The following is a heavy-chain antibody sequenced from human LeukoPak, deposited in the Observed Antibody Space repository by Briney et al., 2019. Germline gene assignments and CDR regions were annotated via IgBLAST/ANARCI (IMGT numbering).Heavy chain of an antibody. J-gene: IGHJ5*02. CDR2: INPNSGGT. CDR1: GYTFTGYY. V-gene: IGHV1-2*02. Sequence: ASVKVSCKASGYTFTGYYMHWVRQAPGQGLEWMGWINPNSGGTNYAQKFQGRVTMTRDTSISTAYMELSRPRSDDTAVYYCARDFVEGATRWFDPWGQGTLVTVSS. CDR3: ARDFVEGATRWFDP. D-gene: IGHD1-26*01.